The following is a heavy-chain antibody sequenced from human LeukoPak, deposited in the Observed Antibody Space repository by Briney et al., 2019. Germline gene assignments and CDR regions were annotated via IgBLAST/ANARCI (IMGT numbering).Heavy chain of an antibody. D-gene: IGHD4-17*01. CDR3: ARGYTLDYGDYLDY. J-gene: IGHJ4*02. Sequence: GGSLRLSCAASGFTFSSFWMNWVRHAPGKGLVWVSRIDTDGRSTAYAGSVKGRFTISRDISKNTLYLQMNSLRAEDTAVYYCARGYTLDYGDYLDYWGQGTLVTVSS. V-gene: IGHV3-74*01. CDR1: GFTFSSFW. CDR2: IDTDGRST.